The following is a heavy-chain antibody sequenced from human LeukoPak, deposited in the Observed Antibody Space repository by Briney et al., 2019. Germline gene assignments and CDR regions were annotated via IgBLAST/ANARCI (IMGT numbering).Heavy chain of an antibody. Sequence: SETLSLTCTVSGGSISSYYWTWIRQPAGKGLEWIGRTHTSGSTNYNPSLKSRVTMSVDTSKNQFSLKLSSVTAADTAVYYCARDRREQWLPGRFDPWGQGTLVTVSS. V-gene: IGHV4-4*07. D-gene: IGHD6-19*01. CDR2: THTSGST. J-gene: IGHJ5*02. CDR1: GGSISSYY. CDR3: ARDRREQWLPGRFDP.